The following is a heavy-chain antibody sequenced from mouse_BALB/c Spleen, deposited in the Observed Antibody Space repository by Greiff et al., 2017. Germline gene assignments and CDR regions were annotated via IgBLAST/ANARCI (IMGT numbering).Heavy chain of an antibody. D-gene: IGHD1-1*02. CDR1: GFAFSSYD. V-gene: IGHV5-12-1*01. J-gene: IGHJ4*01. Sequence: EVMLVESGGGLVKPGGSLKLSCAASGFAFSSYDMSWVRQTPEKRLEWVAYISSGGGSTYYPDTVKGRYTISRDTAKHTLYLQMSSLKSEDTAMYYCARHGVDYWGQGTSVTVSS. CDR2: ISSGGGST. CDR3: ARHGVDY.